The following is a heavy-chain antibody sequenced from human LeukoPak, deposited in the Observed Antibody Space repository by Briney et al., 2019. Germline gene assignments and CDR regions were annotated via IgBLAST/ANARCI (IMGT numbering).Heavy chain of an antibody. V-gene: IGHV3-33*01. Sequence: GGSLTLSCPASGFTFSDFTMQRLRQAPGKGLEWVAVIWHDGTYISYGDSVRGRFTISRDNSKNTLYLQMNSLRAEDTAVYYCAREGPTTAVGSGAPDIWGLGTMVPVSS. CDR3: AREGPTTAVGSGAPDI. CDR1: GFTFSDFT. D-gene: IGHD6-13*01. CDR2: IWHDGTYI. J-gene: IGHJ3*02.